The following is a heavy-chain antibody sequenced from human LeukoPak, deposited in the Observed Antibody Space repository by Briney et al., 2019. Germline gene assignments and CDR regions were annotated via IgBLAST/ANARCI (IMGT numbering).Heavy chain of an antibody. CDR1: GGSFSGYY. V-gene: IGHV4-34*01. J-gene: IGHJ5*02. CDR2: INHSGST. Sequence: PSETLSLTCAVYGGSFSGYYWSWIRQPPGKGLEWIGEINHSGSTNYNPSLKGRVTISVDTSKNQFSLKLSSVTAADTAVYYCARGMRCSSSTNWFDPWGQGTLVTVSS. CDR3: ARGMRCSSSTNWFDP. D-gene: IGHD6-6*01.